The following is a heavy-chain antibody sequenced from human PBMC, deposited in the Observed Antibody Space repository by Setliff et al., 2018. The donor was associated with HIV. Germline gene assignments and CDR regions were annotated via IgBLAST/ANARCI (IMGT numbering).Heavy chain of an antibody. CDR3: ARNKLSDAFDV. D-gene: IGHD1-1*01. CDR1: GYTFSSYG. Sequence: ASVKVSCKASGYTFSSYGISWVRQAPGQGLEWMGWINSYDGNTNYEQKFQGRVTMATDTSTTSAYLELRSLRPDDTAVYFCARNKLSDAFDVWGPGTMVTVSS. J-gene: IGHJ3*01. V-gene: IGHV1-18*01. CDR2: INSYDGNT.